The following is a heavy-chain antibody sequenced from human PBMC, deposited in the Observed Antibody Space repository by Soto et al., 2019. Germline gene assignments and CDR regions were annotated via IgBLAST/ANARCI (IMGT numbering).Heavy chain of an antibody. CDR2: IIPMFPTA. Sequence: ASVKVSCKASGGTFSNHAISWVRQAPGQGLEWVGGIIPMFPTADYAQRFQGRVTISRDNSKNTLYLQMNSLRAEDTAVYYCAKDLGYGSGSYLYYYYGMDVWGQGTTVTVSS. D-gene: IGHD3-10*01. V-gene: IGHV1-69*05. CDR1: GGTFSNHA. J-gene: IGHJ6*02. CDR3: AKDLGYGSGSYLYYYYGMDV.